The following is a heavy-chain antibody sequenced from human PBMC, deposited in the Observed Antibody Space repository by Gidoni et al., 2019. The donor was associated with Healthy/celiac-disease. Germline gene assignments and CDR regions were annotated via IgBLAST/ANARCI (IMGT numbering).Heavy chain of an antibody. D-gene: IGHD5-18*01. J-gene: IGHJ3*02. Sequence: EVQLVESGGGLVQPGGSLRLSCAASGFTFSSYSMNWVRQAPGKGLEWVSYISSSSSTIYYADSVKGRFTISRDNAKNSLYLQMNSLGAEDTAVYYCARVPAHRYSYGPDDAFDIWGQGTMVTVSS. V-gene: IGHV3-48*04. CDR2: ISSSSSTI. CDR1: GFTFSSYS. CDR3: ARVPAHRYSYGPDDAFDI.